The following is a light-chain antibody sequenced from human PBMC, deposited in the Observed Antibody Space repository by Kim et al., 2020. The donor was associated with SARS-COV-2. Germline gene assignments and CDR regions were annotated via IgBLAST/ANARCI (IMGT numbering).Light chain of an antibody. J-gene: IGLJ3*02. CDR1: RSDVGGYNY. Sequence: GQSITMSCTGTRSDVGGYNYVSWYQQHPGKAPKLMLYAVSKRPSGVSNRFSGSKSGNTASLTISGLHAEDEADYYCTSYTSSITWVFGGGTQLTVL. V-gene: IGLV2-14*04. CDR3: TSYTSSITWV. CDR2: AVS.